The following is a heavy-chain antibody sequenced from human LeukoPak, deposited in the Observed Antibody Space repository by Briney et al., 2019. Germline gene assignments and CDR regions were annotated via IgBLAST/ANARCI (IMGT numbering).Heavy chain of an antibody. J-gene: IGHJ3*02. Sequence: SETLSLTCTVSGGSISSYYWSWIRQPPGKGLEWIRYIYYSGSTNYNPSLKSRVTISVDTSKNQFSLKLSSVTAADTAVYYCARDTTTYSSSWPDAFDIWGQGTMVTVSS. CDR3: ARDTTTYSSSWPDAFDI. CDR2: IYYSGST. V-gene: IGHV4-59*01. D-gene: IGHD6-13*01. CDR1: GGSISSYY.